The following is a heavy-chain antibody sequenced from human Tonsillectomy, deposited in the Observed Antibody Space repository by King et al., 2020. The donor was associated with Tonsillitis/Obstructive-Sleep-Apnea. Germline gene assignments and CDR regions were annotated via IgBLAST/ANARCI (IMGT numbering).Heavy chain of an antibody. CDR3: ASPLTAYDFWSGYYGY. D-gene: IGHD3-3*01. CDR2: ISYDGSNK. V-gene: IGHV3-30*04. CDR1: GFTFSSYA. J-gene: IGHJ4*02. Sequence: VQLVESGGGVVQPGRSLRLSCAASGFTFSSYAMHWVRQAPGKGLEWVAVISYDGSNKYYADSVKGRFTISRDNSKNTLYLQMNSLRAEDTAVYYCASPLTAYDFWSGYYGYWGQGTLVTVSS.